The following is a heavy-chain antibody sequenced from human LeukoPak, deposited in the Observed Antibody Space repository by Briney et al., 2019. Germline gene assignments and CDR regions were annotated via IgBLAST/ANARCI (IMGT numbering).Heavy chain of an antibody. V-gene: IGHV1-2*02. CDR1: GYTFTSYD. CDR3: ATLFWSGTHHYYYYMDV. Sequence: ASVKVSCKASGYTFTSYDINWVRQAPGQGLEWMGWINPNSGGTNYAQKFQGRVTMTRDTSISTAYMELSRLRSDDTAVYYCATLFWSGTHHYYYYMDVWGKGTTVTVSS. J-gene: IGHJ6*03. D-gene: IGHD3-3*01. CDR2: INPNSGGT.